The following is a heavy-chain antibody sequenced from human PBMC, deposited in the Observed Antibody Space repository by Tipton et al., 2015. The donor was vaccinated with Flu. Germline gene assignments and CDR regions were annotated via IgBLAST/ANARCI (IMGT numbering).Heavy chain of an antibody. CDR2: ISWDGGST. J-gene: IGHJ6*03. CDR1: GFTFDDYA. CDR3: AKDRGDYLESYYMDV. V-gene: IGHV3-43D*04. D-gene: IGHD3-16*01. Sequence: SLRLSCAASGFTFDDYAMHWVRQAPGKGLEWVSLISWDGGSTYYADSVKGRFTISRDNSKNSLYLQMNSLRAEDTALYYCAKDRGDYLESYYMDVWGKGTTVTVSS.